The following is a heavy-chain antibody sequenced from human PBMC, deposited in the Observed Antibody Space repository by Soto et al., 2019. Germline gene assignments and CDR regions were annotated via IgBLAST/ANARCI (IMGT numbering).Heavy chain of an antibody. D-gene: IGHD3-3*01. CDR3: ARVLADYDFWSGYYYYGMDV. CDR1: GFTVSSNY. Sequence: GGSLRLSCAASGFTVSSNYMSWVRQAPGKGLEWVSVIYSGGSTYYADSVKGRFTISRHNSKNTLYLQMNSLRAEDTAVYYCARVLADYDFWSGYYYYGMDVWGQGTTVTVSS. CDR2: IYSGGST. J-gene: IGHJ6*02. V-gene: IGHV3-53*04.